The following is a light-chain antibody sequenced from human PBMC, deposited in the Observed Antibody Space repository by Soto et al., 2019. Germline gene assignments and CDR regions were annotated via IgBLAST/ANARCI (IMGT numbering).Light chain of an antibody. Sequence: QSVLAQSPSASASLGASVKLTCTLTSGHSSSPIAWHQQQPEKDPRYLMKLNSDGSHTKGDGIPDRLSGSSSGAERYLTISSLQSEDEAYYYCQTWGTGTVVFGGGTKLTVL. CDR2: LNSDGSH. CDR1: SGHSSSP. J-gene: IGLJ2*01. V-gene: IGLV4-69*01. CDR3: QTWGTGTVV.